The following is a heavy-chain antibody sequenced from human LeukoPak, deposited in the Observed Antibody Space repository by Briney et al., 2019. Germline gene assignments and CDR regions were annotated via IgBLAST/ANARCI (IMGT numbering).Heavy chain of an antibody. J-gene: IGHJ6*03. CDR3: ARHIAVAVYSGFSYYMDV. CDR1: GDSLSSSDY. Sequence: KASETLSLTCTVSGDSLSSSDYWGWIRQPPGQGLKWIGSGHYTGRTDYNPSLKSRVTISIDTSKNQFSLRLSSVTAADTAVFYCARHIAVAVYSGFSYYMDVWGKGTTVTVSS. V-gene: IGHV4-39*07. CDR2: GHYTGRT. D-gene: IGHD6-19*01.